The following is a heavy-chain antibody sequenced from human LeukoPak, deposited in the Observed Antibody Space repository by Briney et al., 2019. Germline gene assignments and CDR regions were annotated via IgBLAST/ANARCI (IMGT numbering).Heavy chain of an antibody. J-gene: IGHJ4*02. Sequence: GGALRLSCAASGFTFSRYAMHWVRQAPGKGLEDVSAISWNGGSTYYANPVKGRFTISRDNSKNTLYLQMGSLRGEDRAVYYCATWGTFSSYDSSGYYYLDYWGQGTLVTVSS. CDR3: ATWGTFSSYDSSGYYYLDY. D-gene: IGHD3-22*01. V-gene: IGHV3-64*01. CDR2: ISWNGGST. CDR1: GFTFSRYA.